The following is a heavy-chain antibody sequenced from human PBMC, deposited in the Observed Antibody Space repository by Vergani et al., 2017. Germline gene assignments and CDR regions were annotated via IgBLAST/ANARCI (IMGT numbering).Heavy chain of an antibody. V-gene: IGHV4-38-2*01. D-gene: IGHD3-10*01. CDR1: GYSISSGYY. Sequence: QVQLQESGPGLVKPSETLSLTCAVSGYSISSGYYWGWLRQPTGKGVEWIGSIYHSGSTYYNPSLKSRVTISVDTSKNQFSLKLSSVTAADTAVYYCARQDFITMVRGAKGAFDIWGQGTMVTVSS. CDR2: IYHSGST. CDR3: ARQDFITMVRGAKGAFDI. J-gene: IGHJ3*02.